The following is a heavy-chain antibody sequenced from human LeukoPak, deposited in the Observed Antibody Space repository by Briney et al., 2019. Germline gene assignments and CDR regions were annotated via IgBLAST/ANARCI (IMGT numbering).Heavy chain of an antibody. CDR2: IYYSGST. V-gene: IGHV4-39*07. Sequence: PSETLSLTCTVSGGSISSSSYYWGWIRQPPGKGLEWIGSIYYSGSTYYNPSLKSRVTISVDTSKNQFSLKLSSVTAADTAVYYCARDAGIAVAGPEYYYYGMDVWGQGTTVTVSS. D-gene: IGHD6-19*01. J-gene: IGHJ6*02. CDR1: GGSISSSSYY. CDR3: ARDAGIAVAGPEYYYYGMDV.